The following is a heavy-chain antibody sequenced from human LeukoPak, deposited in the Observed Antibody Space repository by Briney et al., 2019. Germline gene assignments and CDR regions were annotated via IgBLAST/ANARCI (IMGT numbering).Heavy chain of an antibody. J-gene: IGHJ4*02. CDR2: MRYDADNK. V-gene: IGHV3-30*02. CDR3: AKALGGYYYFDF. CDR1: GFTFSTYG. D-gene: IGHD2-21*02. Sequence: PGGSLRLSFAASGFTFSTYGMHWVRQAPGKGLEGVAFMRYDADNKYYADSVRGRFTISRDNSKNTLFLQMNSLRAEDTAVYYCAKALGGYYYFDFWGQGTLVTVSS.